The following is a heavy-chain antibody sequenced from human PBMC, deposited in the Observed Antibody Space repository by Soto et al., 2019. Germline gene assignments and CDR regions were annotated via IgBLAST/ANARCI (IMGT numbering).Heavy chain of an antibody. Sequence: EVQLVQSGAEVKKPGESLRISCKGSGYSFTSYWISWVRQMPGKGLEWMGRIDPSDSYTNYSPSFQGHVTISADKSISTAYLQWSSLKASDTAMYYCARDSSSSLYYYYGMDVWGQGTTVTVSS. CDR2: IDPSDSYT. CDR3: ARDSSSSLYYYYGMDV. D-gene: IGHD6-6*01. V-gene: IGHV5-10-1*03. J-gene: IGHJ6*02. CDR1: GYSFTSYW.